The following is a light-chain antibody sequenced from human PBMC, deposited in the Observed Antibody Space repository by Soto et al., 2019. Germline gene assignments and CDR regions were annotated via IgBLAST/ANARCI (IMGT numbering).Light chain of an antibody. Sequence: EIVMTQSPATLSVSPGERATLSCRASQSVSSNFAWYQQKPGQAPRLLIYGASTRATGIPARFSGSGSGTEFTLPISSLQSEDFAVYYCQQYKNWPLTFGGGTKVEIK. J-gene: IGKJ4*01. CDR1: QSVSSN. CDR3: QQYKNWPLT. V-gene: IGKV3-15*01. CDR2: GAS.